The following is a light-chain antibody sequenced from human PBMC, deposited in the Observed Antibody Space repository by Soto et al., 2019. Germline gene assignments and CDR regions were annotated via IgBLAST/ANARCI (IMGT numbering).Light chain of an antibody. CDR3: QHYNNWPPWT. CDR1: QSVSSN. V-gene: IGKV3-15*01. Sequence: EIVMTQSPATLSVSPGERATLSCRASQSVSSNLAWYQQKPGQAPRLLIYGASTRATGIPARFSGSGSGTEFTVTISSLQSEDFAVYYCQHYNNWPPWTFGQGTKVAIK. J-gene: IGKJ1*01. CDR2: GAS.